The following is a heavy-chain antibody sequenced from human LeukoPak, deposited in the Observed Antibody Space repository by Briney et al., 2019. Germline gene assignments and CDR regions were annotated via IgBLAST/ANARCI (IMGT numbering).Heavy chain of an antibody. CDR3: ARCSGGYYFDY. V-gene: IGHV3-48*03. CDR1: GFTFSSYE. D-gene: IGHD2-15*01. Sequence: GGSLRLSCAASGFTFSSYEMNWVRQAPGKGLEGVSYTSSVGTTIYYADSVKGRFTISRDNAKNSLYLQMNSLRAEDTAIYYCARCSGGYYFDYWGQGTLVTVSS. CDR2: TSSVGTTI. J-gene: IGHJ4*02.